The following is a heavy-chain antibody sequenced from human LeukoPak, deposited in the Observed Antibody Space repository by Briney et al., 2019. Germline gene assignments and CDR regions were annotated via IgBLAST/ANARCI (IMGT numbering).Heavy chain of an antibody. CDR3: ARTLRYFDWLAIPNWFDP. CDR1: GYTFTGYY. Sequence: ASVKVSCKASGYTFTGYYMHWVRQAPGQGLEWMGWINPNSGGTNYAQKFQGRVTMTRDTSISTAYMELSRLRSDNTAVYYCARTLRYFDWLAIPNWFDPWGQGTLVTVSS. J-gene: IGHJ5*02. V-gene: IGHV1-2*02. CDR2: INPNSGGT. D-gene: IGHD3-9*01.